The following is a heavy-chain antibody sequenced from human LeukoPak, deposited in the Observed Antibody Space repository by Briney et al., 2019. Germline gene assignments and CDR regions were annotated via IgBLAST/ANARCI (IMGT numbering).Heavy chain of an antibody. CDR3: AAPEGWQLVGDAFDI. CDR1: GFTFSSYA. V-gene: IGHV3-23*01. D-gene: IGHD6-6*01. Sequence: GRSLRLSCAASGFTFSSYAMSWVRQAPGKGLEWVSAISGSGGSTYYADSVKGRFTISRDNSKNTLYLQMNSPRAEDTAVYYCAAPEGWQLVGDAFDIWGQGTMVTVSS. CDR2: ISGSGGST. J-gene: IGHJ3*02.